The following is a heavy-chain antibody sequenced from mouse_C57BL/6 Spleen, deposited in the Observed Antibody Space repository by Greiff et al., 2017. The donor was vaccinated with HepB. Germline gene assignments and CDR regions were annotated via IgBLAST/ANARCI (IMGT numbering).Heavy chain of an antibody. D-gene: IGHD2-5*01. V-gene: IGHV1-76*01. CDR1: GYTFTDYY. Sequence: VKLQESGAELVRPGASVKLSCKASGYTFTDYYINWVKQRPGQGLEWIARIYPGSGNTYYNEKFKGKATLTAEKSSSTAYMQLSSLTSEDSAVYFCARWRYYSNTEYYFDYWGQGTTLTVSS. CDR2: IYPGSGNT. CDR3: ARWRYYSNTEYYFDY. J-gene: IGHJ2*01.